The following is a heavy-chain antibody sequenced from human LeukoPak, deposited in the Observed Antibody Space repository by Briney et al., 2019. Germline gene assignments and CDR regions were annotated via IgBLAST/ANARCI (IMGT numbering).Heavy chain of an antibody. V-gene: IGHV3-21*01. Sequence: GGSLRLSCAASGFTFSSYSMNWVRQAPGKGLEWVSSISSSSSYIYYADSVTGRFTISRDNAKNSLYLQMNSLRAEDTAVYYCARDWDYYDSSGFAWGQGTLVTVSS. CDR1: GFTFSSYS. CDR3: ARDWDYYDSSGFA. J-gene: IGHJ5*02. D-gene: IGHD3-22*01. CDR2: ISSSSSYI.